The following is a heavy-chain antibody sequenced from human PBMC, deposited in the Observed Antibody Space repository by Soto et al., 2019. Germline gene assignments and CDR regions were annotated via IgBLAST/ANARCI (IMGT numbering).Heavy chain of an antibody. CDR3: ARLTAMVTYYFDY. D-gene: IGHD5-18*01. CDR2: IYYSGST. J-gene: IGHJ4*02. V-gene: IGHV4-39*01. CDR1: GGSISSSSYY. Sequence: PSETLSLTCTVSGGSISSSSYYRGWIRQPPGKGLEWIGSIYYSGSTYYNPSLKSRVTISVDTSKNQFSLKLSSVTAADTAVYYCARLTAMVTYYFDYWGQGTLVTVSS.